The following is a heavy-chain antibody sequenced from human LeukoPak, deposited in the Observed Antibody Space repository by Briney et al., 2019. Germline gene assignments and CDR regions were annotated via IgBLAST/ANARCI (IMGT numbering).Heavy chain of an antibody. CDR3: VLTPGGNLVTLVPDFDY. V-gene: IGHV3-30*02. Sequence: GGSLRLSRAASGFTFSSYAMHWVRQAPGKGLEWVAFIRYDGSNKYYADSVKGRFTISRDNSKNTLYLQMNSLRAEDTAVYYCVLTPGGNLVTLVPDFDYWGQGTLVTVSS. CDR2: IRYDGSNK. CDR1: GFTFSSYA. J-gene: IGHJ4*02. D-gene: IGHD4-23*01.